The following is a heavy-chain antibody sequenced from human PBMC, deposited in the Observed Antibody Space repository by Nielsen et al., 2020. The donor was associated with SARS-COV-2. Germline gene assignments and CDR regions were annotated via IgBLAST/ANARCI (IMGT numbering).Heavy chain of an antibody. CDR1: GFTFSSYA. Sequence: GESLKISCAASGFTFSSYAMSWVRQAPGKGLEWVSAISGSGGSTYYADSVKGRFTISRDNSKNTLYLQMNSLRAEDTAVYYCARTSAYSSPYYFDYWGQGTLVTVSS. J-gene: IGHJ4*02. CDR3: ARTSAYSSPYYFDY. CDR2: ISGSGGST. D-gene: IGHD3-22*01. V-gene: IGHV3-23*01.